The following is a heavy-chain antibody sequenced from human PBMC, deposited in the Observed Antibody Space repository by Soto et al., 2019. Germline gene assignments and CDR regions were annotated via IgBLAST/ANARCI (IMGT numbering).Heavy chain of an antibody. V-gene: IGHV3-21*01. CDR1: GFTFSSYS. CDR3: AREWDSGSGEFDY. D-gene: IGHD3-22*01. CDR2: ISSSSSYI. J-gene: IGHJ4*02. Sequence: EVQLVESGGGLVKPGGSLRLSCAASGFTFSSYSMNWVRQAPGKGLEWVSSISSSSSYIYYAFSVKGRFTISRDNAKNSLYLQMNSLRAEDTAVYYCAREWDSGSGEFDYWGQGTLVTVSS.